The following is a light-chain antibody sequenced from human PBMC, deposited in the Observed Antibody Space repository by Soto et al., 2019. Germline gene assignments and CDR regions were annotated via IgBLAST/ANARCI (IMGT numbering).Light chain of an antibody. V-gene: IGLV7-46*01. Sequence: QAVVTHEPSLTVSPGGTVTLTCGSSTGAVTNGHYPYWFQQKPGQAPRTLIYDTTNRHSWTPARFSGSRLGGKAALTLSGAQPEDEAEYYCLLSYNGPYVFGTGTKVTVL. J-gene: IGLJ1*01. CDR2: DTT. CDR1: TGAVTNGHY. CDR3: LLSYNGPYV.